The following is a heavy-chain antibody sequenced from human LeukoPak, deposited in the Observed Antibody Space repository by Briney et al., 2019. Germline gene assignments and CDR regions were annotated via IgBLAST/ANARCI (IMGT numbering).Heavy chain of an antibody. J-gene: IGHJ6*02. CDR1: GGSISSYY. CDR3: ARQRDCSGGSCHSDDPLYYYGMDV. Sequence: SETLSLTCTVSGGSISSYYWSWIRQPPGKGLEWIGYIYYSGSTNYNPSLKSRVTISVDTSKNQFSLKLSSVTAADTAVYYCARQRDCSGGSCHSDDPLYYYGMDVWGQGTTVTVSS. D-gene: IGHD2-15*01. CDR2: IYYSGST. V-gene: IGHV4-59*01.